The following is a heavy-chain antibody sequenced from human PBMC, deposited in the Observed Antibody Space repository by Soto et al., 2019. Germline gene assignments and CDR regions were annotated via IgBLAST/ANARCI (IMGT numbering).Heavy chain of an antibody. V-gene: IGHV4-59*01. CDR3: ARGDSSSWRPHFDY. CDR1: GGSIRSYY. Sequence: QVQLQESGPGLVKPSETLSLTCTVSGGSIRSYYWSWIRQPPGKGLEWIGYSYSSGSTNYNPSLKSRVTMSVDTSKNQFSLKVSSVTAADTAVYYCARGDSSSWRPHFDYWGQGTLVTVSS. J-gene: IGHJ4*02. D-gene: IGHD6-13*01. CDR2: SYSSGST.